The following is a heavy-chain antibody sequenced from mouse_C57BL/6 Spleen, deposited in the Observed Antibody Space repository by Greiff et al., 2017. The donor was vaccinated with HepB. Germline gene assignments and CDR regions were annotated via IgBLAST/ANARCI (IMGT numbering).Heavy chain of an antibody. Sequence: QVQLQQSGAELMKPGASVKLSCKATGYTFTGYWIEWVKQRPGHGLEWIGEILPGSGSTNYNEKFKGKATFTADTSSNTAYMQLSSLTTEDSAIYYCAWGNYYGSSYAYAMDYWGQGTSVTVSS. D-gene: IGHD1-1*01. J-gene: IGHJ4*01. CDR1: GYTFTGYW. CDR2: ILPGSGST. CDR3: AWGNYYGSSYAYAMDY. V-gene: IGHV1-9*01.